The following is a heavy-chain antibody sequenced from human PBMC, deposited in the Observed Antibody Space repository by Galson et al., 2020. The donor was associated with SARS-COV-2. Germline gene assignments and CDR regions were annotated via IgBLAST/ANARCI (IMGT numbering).Heavy chain of an antibody. CDR3: AKRHQLYEFWSCYPGE. D-gene: IGHD3-3*01. V-gene: IGHV3-30*18. Sequence: TGGSLRLSCAASGFTFSSYGMHWVRQAPGKGLEWVAVISYDGSNKYYADSVKGRFTISRDNSKNTLYLQMNSLRAEDTAVYYCAKRHQLYEFWSCYPGEWGQGTLVTVSS. CDR1: GFTFSSYG. CDR2: ISYDGSNK. J-gene: IGHJ4*02.